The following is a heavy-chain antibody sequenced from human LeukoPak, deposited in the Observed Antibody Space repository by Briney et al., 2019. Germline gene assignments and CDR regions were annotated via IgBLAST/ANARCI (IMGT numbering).Heavy chain of an antibody. CDR3: ARDHDGGNTYYFDY. D-gene: IGHD4-23*01. CDR1: GFTFSSYG. CDR2: IWYAGSNK. J-gene: IGHJ4*02. Sequence: GRSLRLSCAASGFTFSSYGMHWVRQAPGKGLEWVAVIWYAGSNKYYADSVKGRFTISRDNSKNTLYLQMNSLRAEDTAVYYCARDHDGGNTYYFDYWGQGTLVTVSS. V-gene: IGHV3-33*01.